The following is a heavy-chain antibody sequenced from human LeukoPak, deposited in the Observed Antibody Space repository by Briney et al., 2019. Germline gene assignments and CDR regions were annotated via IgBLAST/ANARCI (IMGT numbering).Heavy chain of an antibody. V-gene: IGHV1-46*01. CDR1: GYTFTSDY. CDR3: ARDPAGGYFDWLFGRDDAFDI. D-gene: IGHD3-9*01. CDR2: INPSGGGT. J-gene: IGHJ3*02. Sequence: ASVKVSSKPSGYTFTSDYMHCVSQTPEQGRGRMGIINPSGGGTSSAQKFQGRVTMTRDTSTSTVYMELSNQRSEDTAVYYFARDPAGGYFDWLFGRDDAFDIWGQGTMVTVSS.